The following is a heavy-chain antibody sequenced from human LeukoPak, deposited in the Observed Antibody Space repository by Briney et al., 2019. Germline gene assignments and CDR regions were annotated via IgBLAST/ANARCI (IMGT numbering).Heavy chain of an antibody. CDR3: ARSIGLTGGGVDV. D-gene: IGHD3-9*01. CDR1: GFTFSSYA. Sequence: GGSLRLSCAASGFTFSSYAMSWVRQAPGKGLEWVSYITNGGSTIHHADSVKGRFTISRDNAKKTLYLQMNSLRAEDTAVYYCARSIGLTGGGVDVWGQGTTVTVSS. J-gene: IGHJ6*02. CDR2: ITNGGSTI. V-gene: IGHV3-48*04.